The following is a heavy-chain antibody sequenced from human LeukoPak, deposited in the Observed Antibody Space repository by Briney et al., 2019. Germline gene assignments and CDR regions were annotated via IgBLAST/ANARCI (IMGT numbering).Heavy chain of an antibody. J-gene: IGHJ6*02. CDR3: ARRVTTMYYYYGMDV. Sequence: ASVKVSCKASGYTFTSYGISWVRQAPGQGLEWMGWISAYNGNTNYAQKLQGRVTMTTDTSTSTAHMELRSLRSDDTAVYYCARRVTTMYYYYGMDVWGQGTTVTVSS. CDR2: ISAYNGNT. D-gene: IGHD4-11*01. V-gene: IGHV1-18*01. CDR1: GYTFTSYG.